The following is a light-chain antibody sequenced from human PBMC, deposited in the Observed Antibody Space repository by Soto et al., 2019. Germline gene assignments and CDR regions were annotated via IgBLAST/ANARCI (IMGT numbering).Light chain of an antibody. J-gene: IGKJ4*01. CDR3: QQYNNWPLT. CDR1: QSISDT. V-gene: IGKV3-15*01. Sequence: EIVMTQSPATLSVSPGERATLSCRASQSISDTLAWYQQKPGQAPRLLIFGASTRATSIPARFSGSGSGTEFTLTISSLQSEDFAVYYCQQYNNWPLTFGGGTKVEIK. CDR2: GAS.